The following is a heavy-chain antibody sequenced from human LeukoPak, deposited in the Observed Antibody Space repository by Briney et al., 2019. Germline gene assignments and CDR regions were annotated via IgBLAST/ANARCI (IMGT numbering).Heavy chain of an antibody. CDR3: ARIVRTAYCGGDCFP. CDR2: INPNSGDT. D-gene: IGHD2-21*02. CDR1: GYTFTDYY. V-gene: IGHV1-2*06. Sequence: ASVKVSCKASGYTFTDYYIHWVRQAPGQGLEWMGRINPNSGDTNYAQRFQGRVTMTRETSITTVYMELSRLRSDDTAMYYCARIVRTAYCGGDCFPWGQGTLDTVSS. J-gene: IGHJ5*02.